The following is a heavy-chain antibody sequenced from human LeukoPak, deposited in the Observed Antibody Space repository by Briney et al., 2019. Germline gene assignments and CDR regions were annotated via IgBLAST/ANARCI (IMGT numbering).Heavy chain of an antibody. J-gene: IGHJ4*02. CDR2: ISSSSSTI. V-gene: IGHV3-48*01. CDR1: GFTFSIYS. CDR3: AKDRRDSSGWYAVDY. Sequence: GGSLRLSCAASGFTFSIYSMNWVRQAPGKGLEWVSYISSSSSTIYYADSVKGRFTISRDNAKNSLYLQMNSLRADDTAVYYCAKDRRDSSGWYAVDYWGQGTLVTVSS. D-gene: IGHD6-19*01.